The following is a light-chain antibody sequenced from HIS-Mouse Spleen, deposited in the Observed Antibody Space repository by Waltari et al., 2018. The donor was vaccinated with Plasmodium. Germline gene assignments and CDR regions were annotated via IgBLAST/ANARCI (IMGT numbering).Light chain of an antibody. J-gene: IGKJ2*01. CDR2: GAS. Sequence: EIVLTQSPGTLSLSPGERATLPCRASQSVSSSYLACYQQKPGQAPRLLIYGASSRATGIPDRFSGSGSGTDFTLTISRLEPEDFAVYYCQQYGSSLYTFGQGTKLEIK. CDR3: QQYGSSLYT. CDR1: QSVSSSY. V-gene: IGKV3-20*01.